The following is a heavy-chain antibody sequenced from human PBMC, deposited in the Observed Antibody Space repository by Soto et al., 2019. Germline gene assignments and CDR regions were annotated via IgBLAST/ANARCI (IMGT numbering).Heavy chain of an antibody. Sequence: AAVKVSCKASGYSFTNYYVQWVRQAPGQGLEWMGVIHPDGGHTTYSQRFQDRVTMTRDTFTSTIYMELSSLRSEDTAVYYCARGDIDYWGQGTLVTVSS. CDR1: GYSFTNYY. CDR3: ARGDIDY. J-gene: IGHJ4*02. CDR2: IHPDGGHT. V-gene: IGHV1-46*01.